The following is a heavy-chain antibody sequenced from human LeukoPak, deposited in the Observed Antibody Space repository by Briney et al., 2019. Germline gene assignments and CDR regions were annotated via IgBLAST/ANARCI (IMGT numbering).Heavy chain of an antibody. V-gene: IGHV3-21*01. Sequence: KAGGSLRLSCTASGFSFSDYSFNWVRQAPGKGLEWVSCISTRGSYIYYADSVKGRFTISRDNAKNSLYLQLNSLRAEDTAVYYCARSLVVGANPYHWGQGTLVTVSS. CDR3: ARSLVVGANPYH. J-gene: IGHJ5*02. D-gene: IGHD1-26*01. CDR1: GFSFSDYS. CDR2: ISTRGSYI.